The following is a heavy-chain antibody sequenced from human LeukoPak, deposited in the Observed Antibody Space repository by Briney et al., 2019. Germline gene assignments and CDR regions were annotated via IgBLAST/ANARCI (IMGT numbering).Heavy chain of an antibody. V-gene: IGHV3-74*01. CDR1: GFTFSSYW. CDR3: AKGHSPAGPDYGDYFDY. Sequence: GGSLRLSCAASGFTFSSYWMHWVRQAPGKGLVWVSRINSDGSSTSYADSVKGRFTISRDNAKNTLYLQMNSLRAEDTALYYCAKGHSPAGPDYGDYFDYWGQGTLVTVSS. D-gene: IGHD4-17*01. CDR2: INSDGSST. J-gene: IGHJ4*02.